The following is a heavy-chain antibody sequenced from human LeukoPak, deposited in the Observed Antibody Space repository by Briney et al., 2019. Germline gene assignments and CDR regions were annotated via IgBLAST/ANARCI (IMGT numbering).Heavy chain of an antibody. V-gene: IGHV7-4-1*02. CDR2: INTNTGNP. CDR1: GYSFTSYG. Sequence: ASVKVSCKASGYSFTSYGMNWVRQAPGQGLEWMGWINTNTGNPTYAQGFTGRFVFSLDTSVSTAYLQISSLKAEDTAVYYCARDRREWLARDAFDIWGQGTMVTVSS. J-gene: IGHJ3*02. CDR3: ARDRREWLARDAFDI. D-gene: IGHD6-19*01.